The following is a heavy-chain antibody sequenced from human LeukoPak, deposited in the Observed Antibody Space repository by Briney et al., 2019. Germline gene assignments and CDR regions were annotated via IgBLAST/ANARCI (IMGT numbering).Heavy chain of an antibody. D-gene: IGHD2-2*01. CDR3: TTQYCSSSRCYGYFDY. V-gene: IGHV3-15*01. Sequence: GGSLRLSCAASGFTFINAWMSWVRQAPGKGLEWVGRIKRKTDGGTTDYAAPVEDRFTISRDDSKNTLYLQMNSLKTEDTAVYYCTTQYCSSSRCYGYFDYWGQGTLVTVSS. CDR1: GFTFINAW. J-gene: IGHJ4*02. CDR2: IKRKTDGGTT.